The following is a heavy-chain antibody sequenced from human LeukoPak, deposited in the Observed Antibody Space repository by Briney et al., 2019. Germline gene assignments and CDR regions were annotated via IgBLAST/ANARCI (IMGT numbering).Heavy chain of an antibody. CDR1: GFTFRGYW. J-gene: IGHJ3*02. D-gene: IGHD6-13*01. Sequence: GGSLRLSCAASGFTFRGYWMSWVRQAPGKGLEWVANIKDDGSEKNYVDSVKGRFTISRDNAKNSLYLQMNSLRAEDTAVYYCARVSLAAAGDNDAFDIWGQGTMVTVSS. V-gene: IGHV3-7*01. CDR2: IKDDGSEK. CDR3: ARVSLAAAGDNDAFDI.